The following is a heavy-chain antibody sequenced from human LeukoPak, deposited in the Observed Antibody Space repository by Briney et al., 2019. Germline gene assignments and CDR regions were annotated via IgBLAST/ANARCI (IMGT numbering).Heavy chain of an antibody. CDR1: GGSFSGYY. CDR2: INHSGST. D-gene: IGHD3-22*01. Sequence: PSETLSLTCAVYGGSFSGYYWSWIRQPPGKGLEWIGEINHSGSTNYNPSLKSRVTISVDTSKNQFSLKLSSVTAADTAVYYCARGNAYYDSSGYYWVDYWGQGTLVTDSS. CDR3: ARGNAYYDSSGYYWVDY. V-gene: IGHV4-34*01. J-gene: IGHJ4*02.